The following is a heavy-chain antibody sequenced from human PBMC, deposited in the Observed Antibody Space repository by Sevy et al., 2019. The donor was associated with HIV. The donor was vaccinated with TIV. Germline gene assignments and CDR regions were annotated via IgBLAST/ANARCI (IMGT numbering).Heavy chain of an antibody. Sequence: ASVKVSCKASGYTFTRYGISWVRQAPGQGLEWMGWISGKSGDTNYAQRLQGRVTMTTDTSTNTAYMELRSLRSDDTAVYYCARDRNIYDSSGYPKGVDVWGQGTTVTVSS. D-gene: IGHD3-22*01. CDR1: GYTFTRYG. J-gene: IGHJ6*02. CDR2: ISGKSGDT. CDR3: ARDRNIYDSSGYPKGVDV. V-gene: IGHV1-18*01.